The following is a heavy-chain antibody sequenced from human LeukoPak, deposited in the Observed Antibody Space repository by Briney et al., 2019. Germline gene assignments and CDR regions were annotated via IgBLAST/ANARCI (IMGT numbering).Heavy chain of an antibody. CDR3: ARGLNYHDISGYPEYYYYYYMDV. J-gene: IGHJ6*03. CDR2: INFDGSST. D-gene: IGHD3-22*01. CDR1: GFTFSSYW. V-gene: IGHV3-74*01. Sequence: RGYLILSCAGPGFTFSSYWMHRVRQASGKGLVSAARINFDGSSTTVADSVKGRLTISRDNTKNTLYLQMNSLRAEDTAVYYCARGLNYHDISGYPEYYYYYYMDVWGKGTTVTVSS.